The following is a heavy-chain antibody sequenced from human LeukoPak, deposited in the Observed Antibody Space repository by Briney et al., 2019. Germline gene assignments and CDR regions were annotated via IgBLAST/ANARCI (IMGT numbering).Heavy chain of an antibody. CDR2: ISAHNGNA. V-gene: IGHV1-18*01. CDR3: ATYSAAGRTYYFDY. Sequence: GATVKVSCKASGYAFTSYGISWVRQAPGQGLEWMGWISAHNGNADYAQKFQGRLTMTTDTSTSTAYMELRSLRSDDTAVYYCATYSAAGRTYYFDYWGQGALVTVSS. D-gene: IGHD6-13*01. J-gene: IGHJ4*02. CDR1: GYAFTSYG.